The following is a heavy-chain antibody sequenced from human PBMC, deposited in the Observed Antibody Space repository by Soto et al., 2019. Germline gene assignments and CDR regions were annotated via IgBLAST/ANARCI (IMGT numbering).Heavy chain of an antibody. J-gene: IGHJ5*02. CDR3: SRDWRTAGTTVWFDT. CDR2: ISYDGTTN. CDR1: GCTFSTHA. V-gene: IGHV3-30-3*01. D-gene: IGHD6-13*01. Sequence: QAQVVESGGGVVQPGRSLRLYSAASGCTFSTHAMHWVRQAPGRGLEWVAIISYDGTTNDYADSVKGRFTISRDNSKNAVYLEMNSLRSEDTALYYCSRDWRTAGTTVWFDTWGQGTLVTVSS.